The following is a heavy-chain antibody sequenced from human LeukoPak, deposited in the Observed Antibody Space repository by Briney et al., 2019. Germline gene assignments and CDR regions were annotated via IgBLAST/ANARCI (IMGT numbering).Heavy chain of an antibody. CDR3: AKEFTMIVVVFDI. CDR1: GFTFSSYA. J-gene: IGHJ3*02. Sequence: GGSLRLSCAASGFTFSSYAMSWARQAPGKGLEWVSVISISAGSTYYADSVKGRFTISRDNSKNTLYLQMNSLRAEDTAVYYCAKEFTMIVVVFDIWGQGTMVTVSS. V-gene: IGHV3-23*01. CDR2: ISISAGST. D-gene: IGHD3-22*01.